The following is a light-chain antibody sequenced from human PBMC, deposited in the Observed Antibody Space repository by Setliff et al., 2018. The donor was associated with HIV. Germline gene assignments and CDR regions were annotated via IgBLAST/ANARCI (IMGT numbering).Light chain of an antibody. CDR3: SSYTNYNLAI. Sequence: QSVLAQPTSVSGSPGQSITTACTGSISNIGGYNFVSWYRQYPGEVPKLMIFEVNNRPSGVSNRFSGSKSGNTASLTISGLQPEDEADYYCSSYTNYNLAIFGPGTKV. V-gene: IGLV2-14*01. CDR2: EVN. J-gene: IGLJ1*01. CDR1: ISNIGGYNF.